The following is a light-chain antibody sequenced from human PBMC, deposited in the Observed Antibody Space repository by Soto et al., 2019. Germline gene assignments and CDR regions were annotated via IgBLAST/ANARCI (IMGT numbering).Light chain of an antibody. J-gene: IGKJ1*01. CDR3: QHYDSARWT. CDR2: DAS. Sequence: EIVLTQSPATLSLSPGDRATLSCRSRQSISSTYLTWYHQKPGQAPRLLIYDASRRATGIPDRFSGSGSGTDFSLTISRLEPEDFAVYYCQHYDSARWTFGLGTKVDIK. CDR1: QSISSTY. V-gene: IGKV3-20*01.